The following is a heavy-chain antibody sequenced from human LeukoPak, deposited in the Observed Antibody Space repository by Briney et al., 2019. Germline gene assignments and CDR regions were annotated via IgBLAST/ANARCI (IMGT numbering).Heavy chain of an antibody. V-gene: IGHV3-30-3*01. CDR2: ISYDGSNK. Sequence: GGSLRLSCAASGFTFSSYAMHWVRQAPGKGLEWVAVISYDGSNKYYADSVKGRFTISRDNSKNTLYLQMNSLRAEDTAVYYCARDLGPNSSSWVDPWGQGTLVTVSS. CDR3: ARDLGPNSSSWVDP. CDR1: GFTFSSYA. J-gene: IGHJ5*02. D-gene: IGHD6-13*01.